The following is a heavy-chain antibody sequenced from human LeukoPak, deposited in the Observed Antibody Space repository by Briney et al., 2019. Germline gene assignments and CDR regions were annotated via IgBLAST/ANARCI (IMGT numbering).Heavy chain of an antibody. CDR3: ARAVWFGEILDY. Sequence: GGSLRLSCAASEFTFSSFWMHWVRRAPGKGLVWVSRINIDGSSTTYADSVKGRFTISRDNAKNTLYLQMNSLRAEDTAVYYCARAVWFGEILDYWGQGNLVTVSS. D-gene: IGHD3-10*01. CDR1: EFTFSSFW. V-gene: IGHV3-74*01. CDR2: INIDGSST. J-gene: IGHJ4*02.